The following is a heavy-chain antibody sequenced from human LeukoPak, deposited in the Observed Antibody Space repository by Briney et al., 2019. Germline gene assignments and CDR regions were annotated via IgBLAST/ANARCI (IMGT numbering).Heavy chain of an antibody. V-gene: IGHV1-18*01. D-gene: IGHD1-26*01. CDR1: GHTFTNFG. CDR2: IGADSGNT. Sequence: ASVKVSCKASGHTFTNFGITWVRQTPGQGLEWMGWIGADSGNTNYAQKFQGRVTLSIDTSTSTAYFELRTLGSDDTAVYFCAKNRGATWWDLVDYWGQGTLVTVSS. CDR3: AKNRGATWWDLVDY. J-gene: IGHJ4*02.